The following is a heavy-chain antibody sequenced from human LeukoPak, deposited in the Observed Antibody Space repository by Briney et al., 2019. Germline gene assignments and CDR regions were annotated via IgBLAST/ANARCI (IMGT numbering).Heavy chain of an antibody. CDR3: AVYYDSSGYYYSYFDY. D-gene: IGHD3-22*01. J-gene: IGHJ4*02. CDR2: IIPIFGTA. CDR1: GGTFSSYA. V-gene: IGHV1-69*05. Sequence: ASVKVSCKASGGTFSSYAISWVRQAPGQGLEWMGRIIPIFGTANYAQKFQGRVTITTDESTSTAYMELSNLRSEDTAVYYCAVYYDSSGYYYSYFDYWGQGTLVTVSS.